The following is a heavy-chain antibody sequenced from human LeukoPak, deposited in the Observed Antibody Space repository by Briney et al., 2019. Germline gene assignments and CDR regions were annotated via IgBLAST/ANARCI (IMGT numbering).Heavy chain of an antibody. Sequence: GRSLRLSYAASGFTFSSYGMHWVRQAPGKGLEWVAVIWYDGSNKYYADSVKGRFTISRDNSKNTLYLQMNSLRAEDTAVYYCARDGAVAGTADYWGQGTLVTVSS. V-gene: IGHV3-33*01. CDR3: ARDGAVAGTADY. D-gene: IGHD6-19*01. CDR1: GFTFSSYG. J-gene: IGHJ4*02. CDR2: IWYDGSNK.